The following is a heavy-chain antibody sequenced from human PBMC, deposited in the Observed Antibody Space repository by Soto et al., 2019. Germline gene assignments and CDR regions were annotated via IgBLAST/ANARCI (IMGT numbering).Heavy chain of an antibody. CDR3: ARWWSGSRQGYDP. CDR1: GGSISSVDYY. V-gene: IGHV4-31*03. CDR2: IYYSGST. Sequence: TLSLTCTVSGGSISSVDYYWSWIRQHPGKGLEWIGYIYYSGSTYYNPSLKSRVTISVDTSKNQFSLKLSSVTAADTAVYYCARWWSGSRQGYDPWGQGTLVTVSS. D-gene: IGHD3-3*01. J-gene: IGHJ5*02.